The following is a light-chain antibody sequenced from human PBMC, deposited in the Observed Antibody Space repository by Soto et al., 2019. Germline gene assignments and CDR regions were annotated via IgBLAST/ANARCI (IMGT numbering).Light chain of an antibody. J-gene: IGLJ1*01. CDR2: DVS. CDR3: CSYTTSNTRQIV. V-gene: IGLV2-14*01. CDR1: SSDVGGYNY. Sequence: QSVLTQAASVSGSPGQSISISCTGTSSDVGGYNYVSWYQQHPGKAPKSMIYDVSNRPSGVSNRFSGSKAGNTASLTISGLQAEDEADYYCCSYTTSNTRQIVFGTGTKVTVL.